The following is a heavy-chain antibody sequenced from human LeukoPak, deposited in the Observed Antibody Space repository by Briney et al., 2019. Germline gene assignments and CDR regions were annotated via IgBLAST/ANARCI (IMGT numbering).Heavy chain of an antibody. D-gene: IGHD3-22*01. Sequence: PSETLSLTCTVSGGSICSYYWSWIRQPPGKGLEWIGYIYYSGSTNYNPSLKSRVTISVDTSKNQFSLKLTSVTAADTAVYYCARGDDSSGYYYEGAFDIWGQGTMVTVSS. CDR2: IYYSGST. CDR3: ARGDDSSGYYYEGAFDI. V-gene: IGHV4-59*01. J-gene: IGHJ3*02. CDR1: GGSICSYY.